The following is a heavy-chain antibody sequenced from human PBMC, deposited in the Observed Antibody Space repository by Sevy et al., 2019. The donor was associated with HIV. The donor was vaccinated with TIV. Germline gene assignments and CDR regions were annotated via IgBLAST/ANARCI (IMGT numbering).Heavy chain of an antibody. CDR2: IRYDGSNK. CDR3: GRDRLGITNTAKWGGGMDV. V-gene: IGHV3-33*04. D-gene: IGHD3-3*01. J-gene: IGHJ6*02. Sequence: GGFLRLSCAASGFTLSSYGMHWVRQAPGKGFEWVAVIRYDGSNKYYADSVKGRFTISRDNSKNTLYLQMNSLRAEDTAAYHCGRDRLGITNTAKWGGGMDVWGQGTKVTVSS. CDR1: GFTLSSYG.